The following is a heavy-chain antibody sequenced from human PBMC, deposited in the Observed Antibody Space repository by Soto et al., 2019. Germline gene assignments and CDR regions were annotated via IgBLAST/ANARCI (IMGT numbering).Heavy chain of an antibody. J-gene: IGHJ6*02. CDR1: GYTFTSYG. V-gene: IGHV1-18*01. CDR2: ISAYNGNT. D-gene: IGHD6-13*01. Sequence: GASVKVSCKASGYTFTSYGISWVRQAPGQGLEWMGWISAYNGNTNYAQKLQGRVTMTTDTSTSTAYMELRSLRSDDTAVYYCARTNGWSSIWTTSYYYYYGMDVWGQGTTVTVSS. CDR3: ARTNGWSSIWTTSYYYYYGMDV.